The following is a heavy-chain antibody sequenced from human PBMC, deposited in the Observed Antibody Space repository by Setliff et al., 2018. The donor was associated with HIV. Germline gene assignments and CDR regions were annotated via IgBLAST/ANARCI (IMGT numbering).Heavy chain of an antibody. J-gene: IGHJ6*03. CDR1: GYKFYTYW. Sequence: GESLKISCKASGYKFYTYWIGWVRQMPGKGLEWMGIIYPTDSDTRYSPSFQGHVTFSVDTSISTAYLQWSSLKASDTAMYYCARREGRFGEASMDVWGKGTTVTVSS. CDR3: ARREGRFGEASMDV. D-gene: IGHD3-10*01. CDR2: IYPTDSDT. V-gene: IGHV5-51*01.